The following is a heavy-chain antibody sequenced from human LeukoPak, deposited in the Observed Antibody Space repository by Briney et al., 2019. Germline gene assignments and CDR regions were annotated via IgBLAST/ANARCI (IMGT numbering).Heavy chain of an antibody. CDR2: IYTSGST. J-gene: IGHJ5*02. Sequence: PSETLSLTCTVSGGSNSSYYWSWMRQPAGKGLEWIGRIYTSGSTNYNPSLKSRVTISVDKSKNQFSLKLSSVTAADTAVYYCAREEFIVVVPAAMPRWFDPWGQGTLVTVSS. CDR3: AREEFIVVVPAAMPRWFDP. CDR1: GGSNSSYY. D-gene: IGHD2-2*01. V-gene: IGHV4-4*07.